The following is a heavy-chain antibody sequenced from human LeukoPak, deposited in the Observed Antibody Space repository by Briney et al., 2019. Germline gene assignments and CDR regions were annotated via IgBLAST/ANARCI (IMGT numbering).Heavy chain of an antibody. V-gene: IGHV3-7*02. CDR1: GFTFSSYW. D-gene: IGHD2-15*01. Sequence: PGGSLRLSCVVSGFTFSSYWMNWVRQAPGKGLEWVANIHEDGSDEYYVDTVKGRFTISRDNAKNSLYLQMNSLRAEDTAVYYCARGPFVGGGGFDYWGQGTLVTVSS. CDR2: IHEDGSDE. J-gene: IGHJ4*02. CDR3: ARGPFVGGGGFDY.